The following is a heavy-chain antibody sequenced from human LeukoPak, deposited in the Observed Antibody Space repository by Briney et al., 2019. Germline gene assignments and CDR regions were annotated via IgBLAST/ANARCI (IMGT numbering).Heavy chain of an antibody. CDR3: AREGATRNFDY. Sequence: SETLSLTCTVSGGSVSSGTYYWTWIRQPAGKGLEWIGRIYTSGSTNFDPSLKSRVSISLDTSQNQFSLKLSSVTAADTAVYYCAREGATRNFDYWGQGILVTVSS. CDR1: GGSVSSGTYY. J-gene: IGHJ4*02. CDR2: IYTSGST. D-gene: IGHD1-26*01. V-gene: IGHV4-61*02.